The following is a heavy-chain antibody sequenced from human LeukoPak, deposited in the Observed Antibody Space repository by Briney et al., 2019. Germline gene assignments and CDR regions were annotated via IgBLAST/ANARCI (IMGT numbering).Heavy chain of an antibody. CDR3: ARGLQYDYDSTSWDP. V-gene: IGHV3-30*04. CDR2: ISYDGSNK. D-gene: IGHD3-22*01. CDR1: GFTFSSYA. Sequence: GRSLRLSCAASGFTFSSYAMHWVRQAPGKELEWVAVISYDGSNKYYADSVKGRFTISRDNSKNTLYLQVDSLRAEDTAVYYCARGLQYDYDSTSWDPWGQGTLVTVSS. J-gene: IGHJ5*02.